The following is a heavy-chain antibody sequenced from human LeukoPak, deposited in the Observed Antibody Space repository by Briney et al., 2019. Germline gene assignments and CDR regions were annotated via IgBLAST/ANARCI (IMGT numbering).Heavy chain of an antibody. J-gene: IGHJ4*02. D-gene: IGHD1-26*01. CDR3: ARGLREGTVSDFDY. Sequence: GGSLRLSCAASGFTFSSYAMHWVRQAPGKGLEWVAVISYDGSNKCYADSVKGRFTISRDNSKNTLYLQMNSLRAEDTAVYYCARGLREGTVSDFDYWGQGTLVTVSS. CDR2: ISYDGSNK. CDR1: GFTFSSYA. V-gene: IGHV3-30-3*01.